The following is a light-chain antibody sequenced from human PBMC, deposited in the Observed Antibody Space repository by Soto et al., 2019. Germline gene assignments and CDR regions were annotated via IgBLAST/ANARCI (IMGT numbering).Light chain of an antibody. CDR1: SSDVGGYNY. V-gene: IGLV2-14*01. CDR3: SSYTTSSTPVV. Sequence: QSALTQPASVSGSPGQSITISCTGTSSDVGGYNYVSWYQQHPGKGPKLMIYEVSKRPSGVSNRFSGAKSGNTASLTISGLQAEDEDDYYGSSYTTSSTPVVFGGGTKLTLL. J-gene: IGLJ2*01. CDR2: EVS.